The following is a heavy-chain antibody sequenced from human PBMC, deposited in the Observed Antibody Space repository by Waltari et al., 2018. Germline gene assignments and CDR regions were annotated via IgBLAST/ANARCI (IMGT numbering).Heavy chain of an antibody. V-gene: IGHV3-23*01. D-gene: IGHD6-19*01. J-gene: IGHJ4*02. Sequence: DVQLSESGGGLAQHGGSLRPACVASEFTLSKSDMSWVRQAPGKGLEWVSAIVRSGGTHYIDSVKGRFTISRDNAKNTVYLQMNSLRAEDTAVYYCAKCEMYDSGWCAFFRYWGRGTLVTVSS. CDR2: IVRSGGT. CDR1: EFTLSKSD. CDR3: AKCEMYDSGWCAFFRY.